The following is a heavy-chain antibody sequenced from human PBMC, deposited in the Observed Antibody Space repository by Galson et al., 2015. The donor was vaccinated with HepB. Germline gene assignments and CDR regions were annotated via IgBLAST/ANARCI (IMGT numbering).Heavy chain of an antibody. CDR3: ATCWGYCGYSSGWYSNWYFDL. V-gene: IGHV1-69*04. D-gene: IGHD6-19*01. CDR2: IIPILGIA. Sequence: SVKVSCKASGGTFSSYAISWVRQAPGQGLEWMGRIIPILGIANYAQKFQGRVTITADKSTSTAYMELSSLRSEDTAVYYCATCWGYCGYSSGWYSNWYFDLWGRGTLVTVSS. J-gene: IGHJ2*01. CDR1: GGTFSSYA.